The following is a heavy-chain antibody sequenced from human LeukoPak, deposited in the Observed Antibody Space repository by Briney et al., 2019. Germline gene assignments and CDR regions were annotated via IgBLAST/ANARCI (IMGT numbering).Heavy chain of an antibody. V-gene: IGHV3-23*01. D-gene: IGHD3-9*01. CDR1: GFTFSSYA. CDR3: ARAYEDFDWLGSHHWFDP. J-gene: IGHJ5*02. Sequence: GGSLRLSCAASGFTFSSYAMSWVRQAPGKGLEWVSAISGSGGSTYYADSVKGRFTISRDNSKNTLYLQMNSLRAEDTAVYYCARAYEDFDWLGSHHWFDPWGQGTLVTVSS. CDR2: ISGSGGST.